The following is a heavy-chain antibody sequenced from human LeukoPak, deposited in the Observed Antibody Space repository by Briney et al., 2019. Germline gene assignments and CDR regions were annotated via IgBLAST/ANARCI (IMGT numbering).Heavy chain of an antibody. CDR2: ISSSSSYI. CDR1: GFTFSSYS. Sequence: PGGSLRLSCAASGFTFSSYSMNWVRQAPGKGLEWVSSISSSSSYIYYADSVRGRFTISRDNAKNSLYLQMNSLRAEDTAVYYCARDSSSDFDYWGQGTLVTVSS. V-gene: IGHV3-21*01. D-gene: IGHD3-22*01. J-gene: IGHJ4*02. CDR3: ARDSSSDFDY.